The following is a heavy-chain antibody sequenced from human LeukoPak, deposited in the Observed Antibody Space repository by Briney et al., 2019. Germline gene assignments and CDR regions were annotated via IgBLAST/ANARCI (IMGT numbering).Heavy chain of an antibody. Sequence: PGGSLRLSCAASGFTFSSYSMNWVRHAPGKGLEWVSSISSSSSYIYYADSVKGRFTISRDNAKNSLYLQINSLRAEDTAVYYCARVPDHYDSSGYYQYYFDYWGQGTLVTVSS. D-gene: IGHD3-22*01. V-gene: IGHV3-21*01. CDR1: GFTFSSYS. CDR2: ISSSSSYI. J-gene: IGHJ4*02. CDR3: ARVPDHYDSSGYYQYYFDY.